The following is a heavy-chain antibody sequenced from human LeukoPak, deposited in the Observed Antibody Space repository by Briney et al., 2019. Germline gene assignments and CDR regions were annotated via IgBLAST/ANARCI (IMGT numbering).Heavy chain of an antibody. J-gene: IGHJ3*02. CDR2: SFPIFGTA. Sequence: GASVKVSCKASGGTFSSYAISWVRQAPGQGLAWMGGSFPIFGTANYTQKFQGRVTITADESTSTTYMELSSLRSEDTAVYYCATKGGDIVVVPADIAAFDSWGQGTMVTVSS. V-gene: IGHV1-69*13. CDR3: ATKGGDIVVVPADIAAFDS. CDR1: GGTFSSYA. D-gene: IGHD2-2*01.